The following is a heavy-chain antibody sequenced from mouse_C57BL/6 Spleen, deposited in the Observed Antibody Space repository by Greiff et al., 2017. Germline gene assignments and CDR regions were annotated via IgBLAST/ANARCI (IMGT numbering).Heavy chain of an antibody. Sequence: EVKLMEPGGGLVQPGGSLSLSCAASGFTFTDYYMSWVRQPPGKALEWLGFIRNTANGYTTEYSESVKGRFTISRDNSQSILYVQMNALRAEDSAAYYCARYGGNTVVAPFNYWGQGTTLTVSA. J-gene: IGHJ2*01. D-gene: IGHD1-1*01. CDR3: ARYGGNTVVAPFNY. CDR1: GFTFTDYY. V-gene: IGHV7-3*01. CDR2: IRNTANGYTT.